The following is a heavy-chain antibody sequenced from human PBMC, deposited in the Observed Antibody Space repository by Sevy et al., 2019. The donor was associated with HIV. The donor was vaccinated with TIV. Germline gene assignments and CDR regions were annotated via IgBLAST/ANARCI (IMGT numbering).Heavy chain of an antibody. CDR3: ARGKLDYGDYYYFDY. CDR2: IYSAHST. Sequence: GGSLRLSRAASGFTVSTKYMSWVRQAPGKGLEWVSVIYSAHSTYYTDSVKGRFTNSRDNSKNTLYLQMNSLGAEDTAVYYCARGKLDYGDYYYFDYWGQGTLVTVSS. J-gene: IGHJ4*02. D-gene: IGHD4-17*01. CDR1: GFTVSTKY. V-gene: IGHV3-53*01.